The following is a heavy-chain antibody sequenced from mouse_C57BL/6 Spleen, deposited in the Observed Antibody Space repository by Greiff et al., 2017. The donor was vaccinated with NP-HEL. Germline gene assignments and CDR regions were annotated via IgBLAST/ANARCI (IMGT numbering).Heavy chain of an antibody. Sequence: QVQLKESGAELVRPGASVTLSCKASGYTFTDYEMHWVKQTPVHGLEWIGAIDPETGGTAYNQKFKGKAILTADKSSSTAYMALRSLTSEDSAVYYGTRSYGYGVRGYFDYWGQGTTLTVSS. CDR2: IDPETGGT. D-gene: IGHD2-2*01. V-gene: IGHV1-15*01. J-gene: IGHJ2*01. CDR3: TRSYGYGVRGYFDY. CDR1: GYTFTDYE.